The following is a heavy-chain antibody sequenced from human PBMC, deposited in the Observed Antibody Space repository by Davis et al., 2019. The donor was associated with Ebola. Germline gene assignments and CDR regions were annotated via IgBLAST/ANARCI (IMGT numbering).Heavy chain of an antibody. J-gene: IGHJ4*02. V-gene: IGHV1-46*01. Sequence: ASVKVSCKASGYTFSNYYMHWVRQAPGQGLEWMGIINPNGDTPRYAHKFQGRVTMTRDTSTSIVYMEVTSLTSEDTAVYYCASPAGTTEHWFDYWGQGTHVTVSS. CDR2: INPNGDTP. CDR3: ASPAGTTEHWFDY. D-gene: IGHD1-1*01. CDR1: GYTFSNYY.